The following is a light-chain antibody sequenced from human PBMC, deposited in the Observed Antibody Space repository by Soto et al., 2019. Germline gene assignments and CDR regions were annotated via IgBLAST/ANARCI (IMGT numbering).Light chain of an antibody. CDR2: GAS. Sequence: EIVLTQSPGTLSLSPGERVTLSCRASQSVSSSYLAWYQQKPGQAPRLLIYGASSRATGIPDRFTGSGSGTDFTLTISRLEPEDFAVYYCQQYGSSPITFGQGTKLEVK. CDR1: QSVSSSY. J-gene: IGKJ2*01. V-gene: IGKV3-20*01. CDR3: QQYGSSPIT.